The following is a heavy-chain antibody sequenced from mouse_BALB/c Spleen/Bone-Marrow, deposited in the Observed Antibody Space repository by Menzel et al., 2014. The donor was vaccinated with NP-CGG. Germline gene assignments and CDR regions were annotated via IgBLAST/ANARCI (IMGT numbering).Heavy chain of an antibody. V-gene: IGHV14-3*02. CDR3: ARWEYYAMDY. J-gene: IGHJ4*01. Sequence: EVQLQQSGAELVKPGASVKLSCTASGFNIKYTYMHWVKQRPEQGLERIGRIDPANGNTKYDPKFQGKATITADTSSNTAYLQLSSLTSEDTAVYYCARWEYYAMDYWGQGTSVTVSS. CDR1: GFNIKYTY. D-gene: IGHD4-1*01. CDR2: IDPANGNT.